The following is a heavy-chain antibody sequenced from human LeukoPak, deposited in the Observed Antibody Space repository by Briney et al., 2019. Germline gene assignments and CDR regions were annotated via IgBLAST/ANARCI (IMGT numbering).Heavy chain of an antibody. Sequence: GGALRLSCAASGFTFSYYSMNWVRQAPGKGLECISYSNTDGTISYADSVKGRFTISRDNAENSLYLQMNSLRDEDTAVYFCVRDRDYAFDFWGQGTMVTVSS. V-gene: IGHV3-48*02. CDR2: SNTDGTI. CDR1: GFTFSYYS. CDR3: VRDRDYAFDF. J-gene: IGHJ3*01.